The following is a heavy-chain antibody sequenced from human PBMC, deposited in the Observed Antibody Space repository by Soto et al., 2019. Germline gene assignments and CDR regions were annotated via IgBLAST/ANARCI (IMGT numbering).Heavy chain of an antibody. Sequence: ASVKVSCKASGYTFTSYDINWVRQATGQGLEWMGWMNPNSGNTGYAQKFQGRVTMTRNTSISTAYMELSSLRSEDTAVYYCARGPTLGFGAPPGYFDYWGQGTLVTVSS. J-gene: IGHJ4*02. CDR3: ARGPTLGFGAPPGYFDY. V-gene: IGHV1-8*01. CDR1: GYTFTSYD. D-gene: IGHD3-10*01. CDR2: MNPNSGNT.